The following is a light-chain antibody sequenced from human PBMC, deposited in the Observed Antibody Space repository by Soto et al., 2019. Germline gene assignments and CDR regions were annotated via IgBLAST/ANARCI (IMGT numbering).Light chain of an antibody. CDR2: GAS. Sequence: ETVVTQSPATLSVSPGERATLSCRASQSVNSDLAWYQKKPGQAPRLLIYGASTRATGIPARFSGGGSGTEFTLIISSLQSEDFAVYYCQQNDNWPRTFGQGTKVDIK. J-gene: IGKJ1*01. V-gene: IGKV3-15*01. CDR1: QSVNSD. CDR3: QQNDNWPRT.